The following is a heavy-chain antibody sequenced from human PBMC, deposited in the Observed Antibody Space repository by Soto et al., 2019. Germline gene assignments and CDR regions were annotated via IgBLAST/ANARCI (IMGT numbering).Heavy chain of an antibody. CDR1: GYTFTSYD. V-gene: IGHV1-8*01. CDR2: MNPKSGGT. CDR3: SRGPTGMIDY. J-gene: IGHJ4*02. Sequence: QVQLVQSGAEVKSPGASVKVSCKASGYTFTSYDINWVRQATGQGFEWMGWMNPKSGGTRYIQKFQGRVTMTRFTSISTAYIGLSSLTTVDTDVYYCSRGPTGMIDYWGQGALVTVSS.